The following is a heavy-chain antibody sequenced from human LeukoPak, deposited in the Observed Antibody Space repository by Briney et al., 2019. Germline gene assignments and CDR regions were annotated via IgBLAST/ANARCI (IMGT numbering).Heavy chain of an antibody. Sequence: SLKPSCKASDNTYTSYGISWVRQAPGQGLEWMGWISAYNGNTNYAQKLQGRVTMTTDTSTSTAYMELRSLRSDDTAVYYCARVGYDFWSGYYDWFDPWGQGTLVTVSS. CDR3: ARVGYDFWSGYYDWFDP. J-gene: IGHJ5*02. CDR2: ISAYNGNT. CDR1: DNTYTSYG. D-gene: IGHD3-3*01. V-gene: IGHV1-18*01.